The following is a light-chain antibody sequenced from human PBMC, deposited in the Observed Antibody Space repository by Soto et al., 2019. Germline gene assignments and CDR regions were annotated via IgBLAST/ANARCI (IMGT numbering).Light chain of an antibody. CDR2: EGS. V-gene: IGLV2-23*03. CDR3: CSYAGSSTFPYV. J-gene: IGLJ1*01. CDR1: SSDVGSYNL. Sequence: QSALTQPASVSGSPGQSITISCTGTSSDVGSYNLVSWYQQHPGKAPKLMIYEGSKRPSGVSNRFSGSKSGNTASLTISGLQADDEADYYCCSYAGSSTFPYVFGTVTKVTVL.